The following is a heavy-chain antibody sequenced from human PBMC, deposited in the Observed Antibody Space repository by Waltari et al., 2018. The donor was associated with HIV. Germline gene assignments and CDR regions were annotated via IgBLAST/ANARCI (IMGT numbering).Heavy chain of an antibody. CDR2: IYYSGST. D-gene: IGHD3-3*01. V-gene: IGHV4-59*01. CDR1: GGSISSSY. Sequence: QVQLQESGPGLVKPSATRSLTCTVSGGSISSSYWSWIRPPPGKGLEWIRYIYYSGSTNYNPPLKSRVTISVDTSKNQFSLKLSSVTAADTAVYYCARLVDFWSGYDWFDPWGQGTLVTVSS. CDR3: ARLVDFWSGYDWFDP. J-gene: IGHJ5*02.